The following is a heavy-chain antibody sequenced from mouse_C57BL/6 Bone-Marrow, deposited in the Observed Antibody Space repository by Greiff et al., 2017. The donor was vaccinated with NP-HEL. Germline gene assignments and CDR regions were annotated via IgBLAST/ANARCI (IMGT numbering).Heavy chain of an antibody. Sequence: QVQLQQSGAELARPGASVKLSCKASGYTFTSYGISWVKQRTGQGLEWIGEIYPRSGNTYYNEKFKGKATLTADKSSSTAYMELRSLTSEDSAVYFCARGRGMDDYDDFDYWGQGTTLTVSS. CDR2: IYPRSGNT. D-gene: IGHD2-4*01. J-gene: IGHJ2*01. CDR3: ARGRGMDDYDDFDY. V-gene: IGHV1-81*01. CDR1: GYTFTSYG.